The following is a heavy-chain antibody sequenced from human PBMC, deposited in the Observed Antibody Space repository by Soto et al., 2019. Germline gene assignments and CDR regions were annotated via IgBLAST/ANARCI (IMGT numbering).Heavy chain of an antibody. CDR1: GYTFTGYY. J-gene: IGHJ5*02. Sequence: ASVKVSCKASGYTFTGYYMHWARQAPGQGLEWMGWINPNSGGTNYAQKFQGRVTMTRDTSISTAYMELSRLRSDDTAVYYCARGYCGGDCSSFAGWFDPWGQGTLVTVS. CDR3: ARGYCGGDCSSFAGWFDP. D-gene: IGHD2-21*02. V-gene: IGHV1-2*02. CDR2: INPNSGGT.